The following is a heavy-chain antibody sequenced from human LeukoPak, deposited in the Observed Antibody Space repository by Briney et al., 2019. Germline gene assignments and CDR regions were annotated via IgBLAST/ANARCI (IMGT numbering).Heavy chain of an antibody. Sequence: GGSLRLSCTVSGFTVSSDSMSWVRQAPGKGLEWVSFIYSGGSTHYSDSVKGRFTISRDNSKSTLYLQMNSLRAEDTAVYYCARRAGAYSHPYDYWGQGTLVTVSS. CDR2: IYSGGST. CDR1: GFTVSSDS. D-gene: IGHD4/OR15-4a*01. V-gene: IGHV3-53*01. CDR3: ARRAGAYSHPYDY. J-gene: IGHJ4*02.